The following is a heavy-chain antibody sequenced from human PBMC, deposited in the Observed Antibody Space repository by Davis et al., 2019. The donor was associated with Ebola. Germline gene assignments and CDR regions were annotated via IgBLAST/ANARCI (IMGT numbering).Heavy chain of an antibody. D-gene: IGHD6-19*01. V-gene: IGHV3-11*04. J-gene: IGHJ6*02. CDR2: ISSSGSTI. CDR1: GFTFSDYY. CDR3: ARAGGYSSKANYYYYYGMDV. Sequence: GESLKISCAASGFTFSDYYMSWIRQAPGKGLEWVSYISSSGSTIYYADSVKGRFTISRDNAKNSLYPQMNSLRAEDTAVYYCARAGGYSSKANYYYYYGMDVWGQGTTVTVSS.